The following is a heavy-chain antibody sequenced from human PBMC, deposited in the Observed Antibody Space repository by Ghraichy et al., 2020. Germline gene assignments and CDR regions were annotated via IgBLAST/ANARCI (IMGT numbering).Heavy chain of an antibody. CDR1: GYTFTSYY. Sequence: ASVKVSCKASGYTFTSYYMHWVRQAPGQGLEWMGIINPSGGSTSYAQKFQGRVTMTRDTSTSTVYMELSSLRSEDTAVYYCARCDSSGGINNYYYYGMDVWGQGTTVTVSS. CDR2: INPSGGST. V-gene: IGHV1-46*01. CDR3: ARCDSSGGINNYYYYGMDV. D-gene: IGHD3-22*01. J-gene: IGHJ6*02.